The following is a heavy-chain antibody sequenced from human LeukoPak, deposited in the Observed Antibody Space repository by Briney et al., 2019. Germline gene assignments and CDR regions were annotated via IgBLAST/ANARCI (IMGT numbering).Heavy chain of an antibody. D-gene: IGHD3-10*01. CDR3: ASGLYGSGSYSFDY. CDR1: GFTFSNYA. Sequence: GGSLRLSCAASGFTFSNYAMSWVRQAPGKGLEWVSAISGSGGSTYYADSVKGRFTISRDNSKNTLYLQMNSLRAEDTAVYYCASGLYGSGSYSFDYWGQGTLVTVSS. CDR2: ISGSGGST. J-gene: IGHJ4*02. V-gene: IGHV3-23*01.